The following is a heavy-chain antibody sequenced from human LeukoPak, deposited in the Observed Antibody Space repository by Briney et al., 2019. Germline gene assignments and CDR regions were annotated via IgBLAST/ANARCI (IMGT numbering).Heavy chain of an antibody. Sequence: PSETLSLTCTVSGGSISSYYWSWIRQPPGKGLEWIGYIYYSGSTNYNPSLKSRVTISVDTSKNQFSLKLSSVTAADMAVYYCARGSDSSGYYYYFDYWGQGTLVTVSS. J-gene: IGHJ4*02. D-gene: IGHD3-22*01. CDR3: ARGSDSSGYYYYFDY. CDR1: GGSISSYY. V-gene: IGHV4-59*08. CDR2: IYYSGST.